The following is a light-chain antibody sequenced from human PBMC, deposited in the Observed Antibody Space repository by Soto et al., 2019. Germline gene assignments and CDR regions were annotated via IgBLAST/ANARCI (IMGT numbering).Light chain of an antibody. J-gene: IGKJ2*01. V-gene: IGKV3-20*01. Sequence: EIVLTQSPGTLSLSPGDRATLSCRASQSVNGNYLAWYQQKPGQAPRLLIYGASNRATGIPDRFSGSGSGTDFTLTISRLEPEDFAVYHCQEYGSSCPYTFGQGTNLEIK. CDR2: GAS. CDR3: QEYGSSCPYT. CDR1: QSVNGNY.